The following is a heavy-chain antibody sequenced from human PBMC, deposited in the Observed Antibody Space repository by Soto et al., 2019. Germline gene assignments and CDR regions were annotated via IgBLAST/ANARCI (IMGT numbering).Heavy chain of an antibody. Sequence: GGSLRLSCAASGSIFSSYGMHWVRQAPGKGLEWVAVTSYDGRNNNYADSVRGRFTISRDNSKNTLYLQMNSLRAEDTAVYYCAKDTYYHDSSGFYDFDYWGQGTPVTVPQ. CDR1: GSIFSSYG. CDR3: AKDTYYHDSSGFYDFDY. D-gene: IGHD3-22*01. J-gene: IGHJ4*02. V-gene: IGHV3-30*18. CDR2: TSYDGRNN.